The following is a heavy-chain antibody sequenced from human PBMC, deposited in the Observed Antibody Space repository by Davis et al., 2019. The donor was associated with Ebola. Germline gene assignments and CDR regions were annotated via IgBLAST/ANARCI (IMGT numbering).Heavy chain of an antibody. D-gene: IGHD6-19*01. CDR1: GFTFSSYS. CDR2: ISSSSSTI. CDR3: AKIAGIAVAPIDY. V-gene: IGHV3-48*04. J-gene: IGHJ4*02. Sequence: GGSLRLSCAASGFTFSSYSMNWVRQAPGKGLEWVSYISSSSSTIYYADSVKGRFTISRDNAKNSLYLQMNSLRAEDTAVYYCAKIAGIAVAPIDYWGQGTLVTVSS.